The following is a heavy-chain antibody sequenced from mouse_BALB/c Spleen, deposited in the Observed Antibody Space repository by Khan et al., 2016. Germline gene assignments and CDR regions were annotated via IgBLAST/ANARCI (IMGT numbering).Heavy chain of an antibody. CDR1: GYSITSDYA. D-gene: IGHD1-1*01. Sequence: EAQLQESGPGLVKPSQSLSLTCTVTGYSITSDYAWNWIRQFPGNKLEWMGYISYSGSTSYNPSLKSRISITRDTSKNQFFLQLNSVTTEDTATYYCARHYYGSSYWYFDVWGAGTTVTVSS. CDR3: ARHYYGSSYWYFDV. J-gene: IGHJ1*01. CDR2: ISYSGST. V-gene: IGHV3-2*02.